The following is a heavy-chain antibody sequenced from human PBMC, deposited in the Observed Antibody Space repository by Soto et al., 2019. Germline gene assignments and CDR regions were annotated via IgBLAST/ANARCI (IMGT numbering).Heavy chain of an antibody. CDR2: IIPILGIA. D-gene: IGHD2-15*01. CDR3: AREPGGGDCSGGSCHSF. J-gene: IGHJ4*02. CDR1: GGTFSSYT. Sequence: QVQLVQSGAEVKKPGSSVKVSCKASGGTFSSYTISWVRQAPGQGLEWMGRIIPILGIANYAQKFQGRVTITADKSTSTAYMELSSLRSEDTAVYYCAREPGGGDCSGGSCHSFWGQGTLVTVSS. V-gene: IGHV1-69*08.